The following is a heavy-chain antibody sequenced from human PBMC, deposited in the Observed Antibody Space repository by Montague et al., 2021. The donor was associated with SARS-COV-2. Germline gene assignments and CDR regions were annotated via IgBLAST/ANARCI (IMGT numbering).Heavy chain of an antibody. Sequence: FLRLSCAASGFTFSSYWMSWVRQTPGKGLEWVANIKPDGGEKHYVDSVKGRFTISRDNAKNSLNLQMDSLRAEDTALYYCARDSRIVGATGGVDVWGQGTTVIVSS. V-gene: IGHV3-7*03. CDR2: IKPDGGEK. J-gene: IGHJ6*02. CDR3: ARDSRIVGATGGVDV. CDR1: GFTFSSYW. D-gene: IGHD1-26*01.